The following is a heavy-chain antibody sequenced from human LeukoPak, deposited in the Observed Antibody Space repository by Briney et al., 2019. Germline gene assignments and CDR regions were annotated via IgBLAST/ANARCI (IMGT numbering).Heavy chain of an antibody. V-gene: IGHV4-39*07. CDR1: GFTFSSYA. J-gene: IGHJ1*01. CDR3: ARDRSSTWYPGYFQH. D-gene: IGHD6-13*01. Sequence: PGGSLRLSCAASGFTFSSYAMSWVRQPPGKGLEWIGSMYYSGSTYYNPSLKSRVTISVDTSKNQFSLKLSSVTAADTAVYYCARDRSSTWYPGYFQHWGQGTLVTVSS. CDR2: MYYSGST.